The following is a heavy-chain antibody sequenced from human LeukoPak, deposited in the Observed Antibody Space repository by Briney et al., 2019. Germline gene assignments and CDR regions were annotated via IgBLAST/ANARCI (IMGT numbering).Heavy chain of an antibody. CDR2: FDPENRKT. CDR3: ARGDSLTFLDAFDI. J-gene: IGHJ3*02. Sequence: GASVKVSCKVSGFTLTELSIHWVRRAPGKGPEWMGGFDPENRKTVYAQKFQGRVTMTEDTSTDTAYMEVTSLRFEDTAVYYCARGDSLTFLDAFDIWGQGTTVTVSS. CDR1: GFTLTELS. D-gene: IGHD2/OR15-2a*01. V-gene: IGHV1-24*01.